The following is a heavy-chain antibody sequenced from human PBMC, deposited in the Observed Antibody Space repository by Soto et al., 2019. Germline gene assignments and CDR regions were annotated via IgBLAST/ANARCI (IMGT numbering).Heavy chain of an antibody. V-gene: IGHV1-69*01. CDR1: GGTFSSYA. CDR3: ARSQGSSTSLEIYYYYYYGMDV. D-gene: IGHD2-2*01. CDR2: IIPFSDTT. J-gene: IGHJ6*02. Sequence: QVQLVQSGAEVKKPGSSVKVSCKASGGTFSSYAISWVRQAPGQGLEWRGGIIPFSDTTNYAQKFQGRVTITADESTSTAYMELSSLRSEDTAVYYCARSQGSSTSLEIYYYYYYGMDVWGQGTTVTVSS.